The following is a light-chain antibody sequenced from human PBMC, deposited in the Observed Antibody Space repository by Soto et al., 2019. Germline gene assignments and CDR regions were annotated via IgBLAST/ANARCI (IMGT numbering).Light chain of an antibody. CDR1: QSVSSN. Sequence: EIVMTQSPSPLSVSPGDRATLSCRASQSVSSNLAWYQQKPGQAPRLLMYGASTRVIGIPVRFSGSWSGTEFTLTISSLQPEDFAVYYCQQYYDWPLYTFGQGTKLEIK. V-gene: IGKV3-15*01. CDR2: GAS. CDR3: QQYYDWPLYT. J-gene: IGKJ2*01.